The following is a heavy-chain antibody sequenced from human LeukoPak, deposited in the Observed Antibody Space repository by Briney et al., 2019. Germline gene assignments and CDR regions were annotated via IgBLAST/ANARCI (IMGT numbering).Heavy chain of an antibody. CDR2: ISSDGGNV. J-gene: IGHJ4*02. CDR1: AFTFRSFG. Sequence: GWSQRLSCAASAFTFRSFGMQWVRQAPGKGLEWVAFISSDGGNVYYADSVNGRFSISRDNFKATLYLQMNGLRPEDTAVYYCAKGQQGHMWLDNWGQGTLVIVSS. CDR3: AKGQQGHMWLDN. V-gene: IGHV3-30*18. D-gene: IGHD6-13*01.